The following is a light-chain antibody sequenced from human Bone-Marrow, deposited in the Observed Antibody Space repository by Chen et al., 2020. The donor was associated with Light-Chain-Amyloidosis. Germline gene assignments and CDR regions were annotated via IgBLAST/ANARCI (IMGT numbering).Light chain of an antibody. CDR3: QVWDRSSARPV. V-gene: IGLV3-21*02. J-gene: IGLJ3*02. CDR1: NIGSTS. Sequence: SYVLTQPSSVSVAPGQTATIACGGNNIGSTSVHWYQQTPGQAPLLVVYDDSDRPSGIPERVSGSNSGNTATLTISRGEAGDEADYYCQVWDRSSARPVFGGGTKLTVL. CDR2: DDS.